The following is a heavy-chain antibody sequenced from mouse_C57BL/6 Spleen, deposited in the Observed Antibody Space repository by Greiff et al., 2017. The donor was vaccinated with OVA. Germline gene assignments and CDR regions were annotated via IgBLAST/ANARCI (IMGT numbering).Heavy chain of an antibody. Sequence: EVQLQESGPVLVKPGASVKMSCKASGYTFTDYYMNWVKQSHGKSLEWIGVINPYNGGTSYNQKFKGKATLTVDKSSSTAYMELNSLTSEDSAVYYCARGDGYFDVWGTGTTVTVSS. V-gene: IGHV1-19*01. CDR2: INPYNGGT. CDR1: GYTFTDYY. J-gene: IGHJ1*03. CDR3: ARGDGYFDV.